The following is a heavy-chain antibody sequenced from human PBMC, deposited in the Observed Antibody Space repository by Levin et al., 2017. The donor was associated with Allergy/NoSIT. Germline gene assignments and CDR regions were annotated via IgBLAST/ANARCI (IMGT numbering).Heavy chain of an antibody. V-gene: IGHV4-34*01. J-gene: IGHJ3*02. Sequence: SQTLSLTCAVYGGSFSDHYWSWIRQVPGRGLEWIGEINHSGSTDYNPSLKSRLTISVDTSKNQNSLKLSSVTAADTAVSCFARRDYIWGGYRHRAFDIWGQGTMVTVSS. CDR3: ARRDYIWGGYRHRAFDI. CDR2: INHSGST. CDR1: GGSFSDHY. D-gene: IGHD3-16*02.